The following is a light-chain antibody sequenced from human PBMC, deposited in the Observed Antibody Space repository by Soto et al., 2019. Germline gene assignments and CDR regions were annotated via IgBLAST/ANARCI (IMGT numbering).Light chain of an antibody. CDR1: SSSIGAGYD. CDR3: GTWDSSLSAGPWV. J-gene: IGLJ3*02. Sequence: QSVLTQPPSVSGAPGQRVTISCTGSSSSIGAGYDVHWYQQRPGTAPKLLIFGNSNRPSGVPDRFSGSKSGTSASLTITGLQAEDEGDYYCGTWDSSLSAGPWVFGGGTKVTVL. CDR2: GNS. V-gene: IGLV1-40*01.